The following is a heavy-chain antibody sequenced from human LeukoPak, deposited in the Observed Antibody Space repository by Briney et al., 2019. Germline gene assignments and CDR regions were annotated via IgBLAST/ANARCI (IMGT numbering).Heavy chain of an antibody. CDR1: GFTFSSYA. CDR3: AKDPGRYSGSYYSHYFDY. D-gene: IGHD1-26*01. Sequence: GGSLRLSCAASGFTFSSYAMSWVRQAPGKGLEWVSAISGSGGSTYYADSVKGRFTISRDNSKNTLYLQMNSLSAEDTAVYYCAKDPGRYSGSYYSHYFDYWGQGTLVTVSS. CDR2: ISGSGGST. J-gene: IGHJ4*02. V-gene: IGHV3-23*01.